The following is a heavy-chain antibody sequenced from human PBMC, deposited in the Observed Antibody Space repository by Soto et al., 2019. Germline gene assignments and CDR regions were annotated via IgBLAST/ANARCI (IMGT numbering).Heavy chain of an antibody. J-gene: IGHJ5*02. CDR3: TRSKYNSGWFQVYFGP. CDR2: INPNTGGT. Sequence: ASVKVSCKASENSFSDYYIHWVRQAPGLGLEWMGWINPNTGGTNYIKKFQGRVTMTRDTSVSTAYMELTSLRSDDTAFFFCTRSKYNSGWFQVYFGPWGQGSPVTGSS. D-gene: IGHD6-19*01. V-gene: IGHV1-2*02. CDR1: ENSFSDYY.